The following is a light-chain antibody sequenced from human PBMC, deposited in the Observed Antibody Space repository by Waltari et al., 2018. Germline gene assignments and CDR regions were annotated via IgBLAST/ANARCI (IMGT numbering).Light chain of an antibody. J-gene: IGLJ2*01. CDR1: SSDVRGYTY. V-gene: IGLV2-8*01. CDR3: SSYGGSNNFVV. CDR2: EVS. Sequence: QSALTQPPPAAGSPGQSVTISCTGTSSDVRGYTYIPWYHQHPGKAPKLIIYEVSKRPSGVPDRFSGSKSGNTASLTVSGLQAEDAAVYYCSSYGGSNNFVVFGGGTKLTVL.